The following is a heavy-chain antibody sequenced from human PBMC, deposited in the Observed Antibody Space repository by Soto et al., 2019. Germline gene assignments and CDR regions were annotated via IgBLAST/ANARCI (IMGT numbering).Heavy chain of an antibody. J-gene: IGHJ4*02. CDR1: GGYISSGGYY. CDR3: ARHQYGVGLNY. Sequence: SETLSLTCTVSGGYISSGGYYWSWIRQHPGKGLEWIGYIYYSGSTNYNPSLKSRVTISVDTSKNQLSLKVRSMTAADTAVYYCARHQYGVGLNYWSQGTLVTVS. CDR2: IYYSGST. V-gene: IGHV4-61*08. D-gene: IGHD4-17*01.